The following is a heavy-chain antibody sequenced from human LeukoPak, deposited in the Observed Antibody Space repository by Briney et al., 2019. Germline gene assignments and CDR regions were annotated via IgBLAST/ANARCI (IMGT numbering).Heavy chain of an antibody. J-gene: IGHJ4*02. Sequence: SETLSLTCTVSTGSISTYCWTWIRQAPGKGLEWIGYIHYSGSTNYNPSLKSRVTISVDTSNNQFSLRLSSVTAADTAAYYCARGEGAVTPWGQGTLVTVSS. CDR3: ARGEGAVTP. CDR2: IHYSGST. V-gene: IGHV4-59*01. D-gene: IGHD1-26*01. CDR1: TGSISTYC.